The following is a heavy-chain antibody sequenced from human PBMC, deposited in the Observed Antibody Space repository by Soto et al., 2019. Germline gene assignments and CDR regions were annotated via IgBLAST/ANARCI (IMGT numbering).Heavy chain of an antibody. D-gene: IGHD6-13*01. CDR1: GGSISSYY. Sequence: SETLSLTCTVSGGSISSYYWSWIRQPPGNRLEWIGYIYYSGSSNYNPSLQSRVTISLDTSKNQVSLKLSSVTAADTAVYYCARVYSSSWYFDYWGQGTLVTVSS. CDR3: ARVYSSSWYFDY. CDR2: IYYSGSS. J-gene: IGHJ4*02. V-gene: IGHV4-59*08.